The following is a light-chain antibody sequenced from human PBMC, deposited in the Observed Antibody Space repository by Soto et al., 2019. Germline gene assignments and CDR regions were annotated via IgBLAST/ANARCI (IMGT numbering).Light chain of an antibody. CDR1: SSDVGAYKF. V-gene: IGLV2-8*01. CDR3: SSYGGRSHLF. CDR2: EVN. J-gene: IGLJ2*01. Sequence: QSALTQPPSASGSPGQSVTISCTGTSSDVGAYKFVSWYQLHPGKAPKLMIYEVNVRPSGVPDRFSGSKSGNTASLTVSGLQVEDEADYYCSSYGGRSHLFFGGGTKLTVL.